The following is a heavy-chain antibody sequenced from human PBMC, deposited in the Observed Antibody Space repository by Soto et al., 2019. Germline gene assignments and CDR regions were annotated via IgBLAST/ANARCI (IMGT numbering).Heavy chain of an antibody. CDR2: IYHSGST. V-gene: IGHV4-4*02. CDR1: GGSISISNW. J-gene: IGHJ6*02. Sequence: SETLSLTCAVSGGSISISNWWSWVRQPPGKGLEWIGEIYHSGSTNYNPSLKSRVTISVDKSKNQFSLKLSSVTAADTAVYYCARVSHSSGWYALGGMDVWGQGTTVTVSS. D-gene: IGHD6-19*01. CDR3: ARVSHSSGWYALGGMDV.